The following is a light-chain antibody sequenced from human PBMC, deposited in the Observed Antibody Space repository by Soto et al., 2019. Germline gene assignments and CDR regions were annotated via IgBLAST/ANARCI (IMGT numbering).Light chain of an antibody. Sequence: EIVLTQSPGTLSLSPGERATLSCRASQSVSSSYLAWYQQKPGQAPRLLIYGASSRATGIPYRFSGSGSGTDFTLTINRLEPEDIAVYYCQQYGSSPHTFGQRNKLEIK. V-gene: IGKV3-20*01. CDR2: GAS. CDR3: QQYGSSPHT. J-gene: IGKJ2*01. CDR1: QSVSSSY.